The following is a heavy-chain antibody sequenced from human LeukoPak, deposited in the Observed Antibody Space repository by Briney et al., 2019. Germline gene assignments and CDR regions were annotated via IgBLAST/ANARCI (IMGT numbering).Heavy chain of an antibody. CDR2: ISSSGSTI. J-gene: IGHJ4*02. CDR1: GFTFSSYE. V-gene: IGHV3-48*03. D-gene: IGHD6-19*01. Sequence: GGSLRLSCAASGFTFSSYEMNWVRQAPGKGLEWVSYISSSGSTIYYAESVKGRFTISRDNAKNSLYLQMNSVRAEDTAVYYCARDGLAVAGNYDYWGQGTLVTVSS. CDR3: ARDGLAVAGNYDY.